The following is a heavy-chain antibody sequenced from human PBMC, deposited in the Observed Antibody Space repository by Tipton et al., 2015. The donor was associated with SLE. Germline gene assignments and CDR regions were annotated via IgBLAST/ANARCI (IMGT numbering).Heavy chain of an antibody. CDR1: GYSISSGYY. CDR3: ARDGRGYYYDRGFFDI. J-gene: IGHJ3*02. Sequence: TLSLTCAVSGYSISSGYYWGWTRQPPGKGLEWVGSSYHSGSTYYNPSLKSRVTLSVDTSKNQFSLKLSSVTAADTAVYYCARDGRGYYYDRGFFDIWGQGTMVTVSS. V-gene: IGHV4-38-2*02. D-gene: IGHD3-22*01. CDR2: SYHSGST.